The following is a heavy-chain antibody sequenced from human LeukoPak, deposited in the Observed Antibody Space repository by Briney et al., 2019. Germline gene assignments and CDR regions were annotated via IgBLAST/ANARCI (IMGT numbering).Heavy chain of an antibody. V-gene: IGHV4-34*01. Sequence: SETLSLTCAVYGGSFSGYYWSWIRQPPGEGLEWIGEINHNGSTNYNPSLKSRVTISVDTSKNQFSLKLSSVTAADTAVYYCARGLTRGYYYGSGSYLAMGYWGQGTLVTVSS. J-gene: IGHJ4*02. CDR1: GGSFSGYY. CDR2: INHNGST. D-gene: IGHD3-10*01. CDR3: ARGLTRGYYYGSGSYLAMGY.